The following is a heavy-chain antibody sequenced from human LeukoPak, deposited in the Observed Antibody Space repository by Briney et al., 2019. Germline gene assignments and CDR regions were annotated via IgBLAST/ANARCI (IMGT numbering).Heavy chain of an antibody. V-gene: IGHV1-2*02. CDR2: VNPNSGFT. D-gene: IGHD6-25*01. CDR1: GYPFTGYY. Sequence: ASVKVSCKASGYPFTGYYLHWVRQAPGQGLEWMGWVNPNSGFTNYAQKFQGRVTMTRDTSISTAYMELSRLRSDDTAVYYCAPDLRGSASSLDDWGQGTLVTVSS. J-gene: IGHJ4*02. CDR3: APDLRGSASSLDD.